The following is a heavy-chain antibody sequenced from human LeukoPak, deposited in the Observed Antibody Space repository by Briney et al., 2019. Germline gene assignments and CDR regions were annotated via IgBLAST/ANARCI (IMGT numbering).Heavy chain of an antibody. CDR2: INHSGST. Sequence: GSLRLSCAASGFTFSSYEMNWIRQPPGKGLEWIGEINHSGSTNYNPSLKSRVTISVDTSKNQFSLKLSSVTAADTAVYYCARGQEPDCSSTSCPNWFDPWGQGTLVTVSS. D-gene: IGHD2-2*01. J-gene: IGHJ5*02. V-gene: IGHV4-34*01. CDR3: ARGQEPDCSSTSCPNWFDP. CDR1: GFTFSSYE.